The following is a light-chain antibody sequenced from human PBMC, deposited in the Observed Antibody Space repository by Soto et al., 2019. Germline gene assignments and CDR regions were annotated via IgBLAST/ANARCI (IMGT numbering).Light chain of an antibody. Sequence: DIQMTQSPSSLSASVGDRVTITCRASQSISSYLNWYQQKPGKAPKLLIYAASTLQSGVPSRFSGSGSGTDFTLTISSLHPEDFAIYYCQQSYRFGGGTKVDIK. CDR3: QQSYR. J-gene: IGKJ4*01. CDR2: AAS. V-gene: IGKV1-39*01. CDR1: QSISSY.